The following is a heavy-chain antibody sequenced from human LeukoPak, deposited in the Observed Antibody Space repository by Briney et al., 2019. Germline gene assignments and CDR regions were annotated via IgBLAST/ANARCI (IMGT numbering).Heavy chain of an antibody. J-gene: IGHJ4*02. CDR1: GFTFSSYW. D-gene: IGHD3-3*01. CDR3: ARDYDFWSGYYDY. V-gene: IGHV3-7*01. Sequence: PGGSLRLSCAASGFTFSSYWMSWVRQAPGKGLEWVANIKQDGSEKYYVDSVKGRFTISRDNAKNSLYLQMNSPRAEDTAVYYCARDYDFWSGYYDYWGQGTLVTVSS. CDR2: IKQDGSEK.